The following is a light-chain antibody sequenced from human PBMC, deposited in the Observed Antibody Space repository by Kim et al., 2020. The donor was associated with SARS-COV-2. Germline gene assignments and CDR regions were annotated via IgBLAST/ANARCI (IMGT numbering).Light chain of an antibody. J-gene: IGLJ1*01. CDR2: DVS. V-gene: IGLV2-14*01. CDR3: SSYTRSSTYV. Sequence: QSALTQPASVSGSPGQSITISCTGTSSDVGGYNYVSWYQQHPGKAPKLMIYDVSKRPSGVSNRFSGSKSGNTASLTISELQAEDEADYCCSSYTRSSTYVFGTGTKVTVL. CDR1: SSDVGGYNY.